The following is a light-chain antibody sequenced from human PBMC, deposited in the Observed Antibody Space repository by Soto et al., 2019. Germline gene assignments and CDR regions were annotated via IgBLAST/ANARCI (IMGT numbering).Light chain of an antibody. Sequence: DIQMTQSPSSLSASVGDRVTITCRASQTISSHLNWYQQKPGKAPNLLVYAASSLQSGVPSRFPGSGAETDCTRTISSLQPEDVETDYCPQSYTTPITFGQGTRLEIK. J-gene: IGKJ5*01. CDR2: AAS. V-gene: IGKV1-39*01. CDR1: QTISSH. CDR3: PQSYTTPIT.